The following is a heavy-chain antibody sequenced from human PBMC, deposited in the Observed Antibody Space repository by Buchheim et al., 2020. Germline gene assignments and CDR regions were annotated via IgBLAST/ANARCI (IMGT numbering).Heavy chain of an antibody. J-gene: IGHJ6*02. CDR3: ARVSGRVGSITMVGMDV. CDR1: GGSISSYY. CDR2: IYYSGST. Sequence: QVQLQESGPGLVKPSETLSLTCTVSGGSISSYYWSWIRQPPGKGLEWIGYIYYSGSTNYNPSLKSRVTISVDTSKNQFSLKLSSVTAADTAVDYWARVSGRVGSITMVGMDVWGQGTT. D-gene: IGHD3-10*01. V-gene: IGHV4-59*01.